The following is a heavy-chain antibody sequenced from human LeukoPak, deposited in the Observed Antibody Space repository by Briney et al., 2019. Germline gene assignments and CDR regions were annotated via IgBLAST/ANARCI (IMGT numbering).Heavy chain of an antibody. CDR1: GFTFSNAW. V-gene: IGHV3-15*01. CDR3: TTVRWSEGATPARAFDY. J-gene: IGHJ4*02. D-gene: IGHD1-26*01. CDR2: IKSKTDGGTT. Sequence: GGSLRLSCAASGFTFSNAWMSWVRQAPGKGLEWVGRIKSKTDGGTTDYAAPVKGRFTISRDDSKNTLYLQMNSLKTEDTAVYYCTTVRWSEGATPARAFDYWGQGTLVTVSS.